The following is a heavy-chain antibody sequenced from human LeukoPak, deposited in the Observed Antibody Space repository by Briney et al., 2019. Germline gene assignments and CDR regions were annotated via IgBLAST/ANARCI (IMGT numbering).Heavy chain of an antibody. Sequence: SETLSLTCTVSGGSISSSSYYWGWIRQPPGKGLEWIGYIYYSGSTNYNPSLKSRVTISVDTSKNQFSLKLSSVTAADTAVYYCARAGGTTVTPEAYLFDYWGQGTLVTVSS. CDR1: GGSISSSSYY. CDR3: ARAGGTTVTPEAYLFDY. D-gene: IGHD4-17*01. V-gene: IGHV4-61*05. CDR2: IYYSGST. J-gene: IGHJ4*02.